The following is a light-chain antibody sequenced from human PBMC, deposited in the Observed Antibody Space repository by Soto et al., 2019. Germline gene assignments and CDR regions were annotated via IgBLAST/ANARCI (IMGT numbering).Light chain of an antibody. CDR1: SSGVGGYNY. V-gene: IGLV2-14*01. CDR2: EVT. CDR3: QSYDSSLSGV. Sequence: QSALSQPASVSGSPGQSITISCTGTSSGVGGYNYVSWYQQRPGKAPKLIIYEVTNRPSGVSNRFSGSKSGYTASLTISGLQAEDEADYYCQSYDSSLSGVFGTGTKVTVL. J-gene: IGLJ1*01.